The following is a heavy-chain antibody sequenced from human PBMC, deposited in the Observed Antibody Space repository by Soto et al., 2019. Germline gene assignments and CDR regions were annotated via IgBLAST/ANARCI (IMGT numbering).Heavy chain of an antibody. D-gene: IGHD2-15*01. J-gene: IGHJ4*02. CDR1: GGTFSSYA. Sequence: QVQLVQSGAEVKKPGSSVKVSCKASGGTFSSYAISWVRQAPGQGLEWMGGIIPIFGTANYAQKFQGRVTITAEESTSTAYMVRSSLRSEDTAVYYCARESRYCSGGSCYFLPGIDYWGPGTRVTVSS. V-gene: IGHV1-69*12. CDR3: ARESRYCSGGSCYFLPGIDY. CDR2: IIPIFGTA.